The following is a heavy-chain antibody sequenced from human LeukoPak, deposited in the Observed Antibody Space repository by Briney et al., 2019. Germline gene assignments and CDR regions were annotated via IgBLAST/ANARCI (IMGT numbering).Heavy chain of an antibody. CDR3: AREGFTMVRGVGNWFDP. D-gene: IGHD3-10*01. Sequence: GRSLRLSCAASGFTFSSYAMHWVRQAPGKGLEWAAVISYDGSNKYYADSVKGRFTISRDNSKNTLYLQMNSLRAEDTAVYYCAREGFTMVRGVGNWFDPSGQGTLVTVSS. CDR2: ISYDGSNK. V-gene: IGHV3-30-3*01. CDR1: GFTFSSYA. J-gene: IGHJ5*02.